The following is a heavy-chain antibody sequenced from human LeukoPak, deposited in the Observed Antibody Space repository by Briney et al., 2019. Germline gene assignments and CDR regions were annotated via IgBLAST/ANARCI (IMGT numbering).Heavy chain of an antibody. CDR2: ISAYNGNT. J-gene: IGHJ6*03. CDR1: GYTFTSYG. V-gene: IGHV1-18*01. Sequence: ASVKVSCKASGYTFTSYGISWVRQAPGQGLEWMGWISAYNGNTNYAQKLQGRVTMTTDTSTSTAYMELRSLRSDDTAVYYCARGGVEVGATYYYYHYYMDVWGKGTTVTVSS. CDR3: ARGGVEVGATYYYYHYYMDV. D-gene: IGHD1-26*01.